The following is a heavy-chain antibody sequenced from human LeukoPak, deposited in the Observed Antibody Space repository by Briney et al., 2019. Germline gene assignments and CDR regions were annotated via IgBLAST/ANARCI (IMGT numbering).Heavy chain of an antibody. CDR1: GYTFTSYA. CDR3: ARVATRAPYYGMDV. J-gene: IGHJ6*02. CDR2: ISAYNGNT. Sequence: ASVKVSCKASGYTFTSYAMHWVRQAPGQGLEWMGWISAYNGNTNYAQKLQGRVTMTTDTSTSTAYMELRSLRSDDTAVYYCARVATRAPYYGMDVWGQGTTVTVSS. V-gene: IGHV1-18*01.